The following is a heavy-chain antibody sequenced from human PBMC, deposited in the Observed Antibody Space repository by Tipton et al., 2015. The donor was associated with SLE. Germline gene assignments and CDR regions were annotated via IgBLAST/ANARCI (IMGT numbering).Heavy chain of an antibody. Sequence: TLSLTCTVSGGSISSGSYYWSWIRQPAGKGLEWIGYIYTSGSTNYNPSLKSRVTISVDTSRNQFSLKLSSVTAADTAVYYCARDWTAMGNYYYYGMDVWGQGTTVTVSS. D-gene: IGHD5-18*01. CDR2: IYTSGST. CDR3: ARDWTAMGNYYYYGMDV. V-gene: IGHV4-61*09. CDR1: GGSISSGSYY. J-gene: IGHJ6*02.